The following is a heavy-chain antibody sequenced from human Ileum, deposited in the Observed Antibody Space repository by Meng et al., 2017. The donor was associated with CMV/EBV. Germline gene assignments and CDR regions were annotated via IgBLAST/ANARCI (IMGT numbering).Heavy chain of an antibody. Sequence: QGQLQETGPRLLKPSKTLSLTCTVSGDSLSTGDYYWSWIRQPPGKGPEWIGYIYYSGSTLYNPSLKSPVTISLDKSKNQFPLRLRSVTAADTAVYFCAREGGGWYFDSWGQGTLVTVSS. CDR1: GDSLSTGDYY. V-gene: IGHV4-30-4*01. CDR2: IYYSGST. J-gene: IGHJ4*02. CDR3: AREGGGWYFDS. D-gene: IGHD6-19*01.